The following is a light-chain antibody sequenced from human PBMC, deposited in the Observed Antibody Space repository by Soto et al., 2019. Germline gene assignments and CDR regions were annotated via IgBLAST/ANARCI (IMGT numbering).Light chain of an antibody. V-gene: IGLV1-47*01. CDR2: RNS. CDR1: SSNIGSNY. CDR3: AAWDDSLSGVV. Sequence: QSVLTQPPSASGTPGQRVTISCSGSSSNIGSNYVYWYHHLPGTVPQLLIYRNSDRPSGVPDRFSGSKSGTSASLAISGLGSEDEDDYYCAAWDDSLSGVVFGGGTKLTVL. J-gene: IGLJ2*01.